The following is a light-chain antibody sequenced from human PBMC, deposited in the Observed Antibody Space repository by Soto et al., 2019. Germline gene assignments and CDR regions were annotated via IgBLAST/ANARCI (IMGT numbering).Light chain of an antibody. CDR3: QSYDKTAVV. J-gene: IGLJ2*01. CDR2: EHT. V-gene: IGLV6-57*02. CDR1: GGSIDSTY. Sequence: NFMLIQPHSVSESPGKTVTISCTGSGGSIDSTYVQWYQQRPGSAPTTVIFEHTQRPSGVPHRFSGSIDRSSNSASLTISGLKTEDEADYYCQSYDKTAVVFGGGTKLTVL.